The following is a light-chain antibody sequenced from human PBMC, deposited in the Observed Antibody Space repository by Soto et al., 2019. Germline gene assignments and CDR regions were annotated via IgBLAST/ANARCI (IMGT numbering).Light chain of an antibody. CDR3: QQYGGSPLFS. CDR1: QSVSSSY. CDR2: GAS. V-gene: IGKV3-20*01. Sequence: IVLTQSPCTLSLSPGETATLSCRASQSVSSSYLAWYQQKPGQAPRLLIYGASSRATDIPNRFSGSGSGTDFTLTITGLEPEDFALYYCQQYGGSPLFSFGPGTKVDIK. J-gene: IGKJ3*01.